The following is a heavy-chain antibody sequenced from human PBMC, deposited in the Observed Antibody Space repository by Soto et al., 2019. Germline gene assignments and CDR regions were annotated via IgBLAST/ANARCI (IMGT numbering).Heavy chain of an antibody. J-gene: IGHJ4*02. CDR3: VRGTKGWRGVDY. D-gene: IGHD3-3*01. V-gene: IGHV3-74*01. CDR1: GFTFNSYW. Sequence: EVQLVESGGGLVQPGGSLRLTCVVSGFTFNSYWMHWFRQAPGKGLEWVSSIFSDDGTATYADSVKGRFSSSRDIAKNILYLQVSSLRAEDTAVYYCVRGTKGWRGVDYWGQGVPVTVSS. CDR2: IFSDDGTA.